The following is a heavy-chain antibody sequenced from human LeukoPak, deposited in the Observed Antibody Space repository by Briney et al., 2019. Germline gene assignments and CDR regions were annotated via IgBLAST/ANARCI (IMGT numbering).Heavy chain of an antibody. CDR1: GGTISSYY. Sequence: SETLSLTCTVSGGTISSYYWSWIRQPPGKGLEWIGYMYYSGSTNYNPSLKSRVTMSVDTSKNQFSLKLSSVTAADTAVYYCARENNDYGGKKAFDYWGQGTLVTVSS. J-gene: IGHJ4*02. D-gene: IGHD4-23*01. CDR2: MYYSGST. V-gene: IGHV4-59*12. CDR3: ARENNDYGGKKAFDY.